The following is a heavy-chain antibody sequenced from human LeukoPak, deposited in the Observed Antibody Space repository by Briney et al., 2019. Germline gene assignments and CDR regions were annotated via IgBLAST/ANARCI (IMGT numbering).Heavy chain of an antibody. D-gene: IGHD6-13*01. Sequence: ASVKVSCKASGYTFTSYDINWARQATGQGLEWMGWMNPNSGNTGYAQKFQGRVTMTRNTSISTAYMELSSLRSDDTAVYYCARDVAAADPFDYWGQGTLVTVSS. CDR3: ARDVAAADPFDY. CDR2: MNPNSGNT. CDR1: GYTFTSYD. V-gene: IGHV1-8*01. J-gene: IGHJ4*02.